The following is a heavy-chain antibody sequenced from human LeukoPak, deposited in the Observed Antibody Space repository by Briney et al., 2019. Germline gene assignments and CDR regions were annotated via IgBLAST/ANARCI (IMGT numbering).Heavy chain of an antibody. J-gene: IGHJ6*04. CDR3: AREDRGVIIGYYYYGMDV. CDR1: GFTFSSYG. V-gene: IGHV3-30*03. D-gene: IGHD3-10*01. CDR2: ISYDGSNE. Sequence: GGSLRLSCAASGFTFSSYGMHWVRQAPGKGLEWVAIISYDGSNEYYADSVKGRFTISRDNSKNTLYLQMNSLRAEDTAVYYCAREDRGVIIGYYYYGMDVWGKGTTVTVSS.